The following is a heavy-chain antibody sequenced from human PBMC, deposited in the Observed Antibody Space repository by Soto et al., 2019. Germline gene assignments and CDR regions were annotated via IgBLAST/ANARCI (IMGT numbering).Heavy chain of an antibody. Sequence: ASVKVSCKASGSTFTGYYMHWVRQAPGQGLAWMGWINPNSGGTNYAQKFQGWVTMTRDTSISTAYMELSWLRSDDTAVYYCARDCLYPSNYYYYGMDVWGQGTTVTVSS. CDR3: ARDCLYPSNYYYYGMDV. CDR2: INPNSGGT. CDR1: GSTFTGYY. D-gene: IGHD3-16*01. V-gene: IGHV1-2*04. J-gene: IGHJ6*02.